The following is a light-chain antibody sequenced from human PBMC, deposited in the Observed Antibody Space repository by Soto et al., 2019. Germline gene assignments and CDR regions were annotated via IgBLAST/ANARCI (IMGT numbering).Light chain of an antibody. Sequence: IQVTQSPSSLSASVGDRVTITCRASQSLSIWLAWYQQKPGKAPKLLIYKASTLQSGVPSRFSGSGSGTEFTLTITSLQPDDFATYYCHQYNRFPRTFGQGTKVDIK. J-gene: IGKJ1*01. V-gene: IGKV1-5*03. CDR1: QSLSIW. CDR3: HQYNRFPRT. CDR2: KAS.